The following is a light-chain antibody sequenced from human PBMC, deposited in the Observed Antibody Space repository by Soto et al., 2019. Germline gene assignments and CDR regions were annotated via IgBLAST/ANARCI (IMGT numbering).Light chain of an antibody. CDR1: SSDIGAYNY. V-gene: IGLV2-14*01. J-gene: IGLJ3*02. Sequence: QSVLTQPASVSGSPRQSITISCTGTSSDIGAYNYVSWYHQHPGKAPKLLIYEASNRPSGVSHRFSGSKSGNTASLTISGLQTEDEADYYCSSYTTRSIWVFGGGTQLTVL. CDR3: SSYTTRSIWV. CDR2: EAS.